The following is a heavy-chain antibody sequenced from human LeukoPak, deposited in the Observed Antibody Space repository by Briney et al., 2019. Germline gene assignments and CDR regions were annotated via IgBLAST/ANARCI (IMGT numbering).Heavy chain of an antibody. CDR1: GYSFSNYY. D-gene: IGHD3-10*01. CDR3: ARDHYYGSGSSYGGPDY. Sequence: ASVKVSCKASGYSFSNYYMHWVRQAPGQGLEWMGIFSPSGRGTAYAQKFQGRVTMTSDTSTSTLYMELSSLRSDDTAVYYCARDHYYGSGSSYGGPDYWGQGTLVTVSS. J-gene: IGHJ4*02. V-gene: IGHV1-46*01. CDR2: FSPSGRGT.